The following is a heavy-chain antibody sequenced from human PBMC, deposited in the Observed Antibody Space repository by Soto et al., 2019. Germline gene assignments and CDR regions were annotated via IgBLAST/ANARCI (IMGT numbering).Heavy chain of an antibody. Sequence: PSQTLSLTCAISGDSVSSNSAAWNWIRQSPSRGLEWLGRTYYRSKWYNDYVVSVKSRITINPDTSKNQFSLQLNSVTPEDTAVYYCARASVTIFGVVTDYGMDVWGQGTTVTVSS. CDR1: GDSVSSNSAA. D-gene: IGHD3-3*01. J-gene: IGHJ6*02. V-gene: IGHV6-1*01. CDR2: TYYRSKWYN. CDR3: ARASVTIFGVVTDYGMDV.